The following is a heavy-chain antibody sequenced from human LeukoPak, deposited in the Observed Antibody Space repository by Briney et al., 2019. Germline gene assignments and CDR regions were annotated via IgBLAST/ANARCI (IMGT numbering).Heavy chain of an antibody. J-gene: IGHJ4*02. CDR1: GGSFSSYY. CDR2: INHSGST. CDR3: ALSHYGDYLDY. Sequence: PSETLSLTCAVYGGSFSSYYWSWIRQPPGKGLEWIGEINHSGSTNYKTSLKSRVTISVDTSKNQFSLKLSSVTAADTAMYYCALSHYGDYLDYWGQGTLVTVSS. D-gene: IGHD4-17*01. V-gene: IGHV4-34*01.